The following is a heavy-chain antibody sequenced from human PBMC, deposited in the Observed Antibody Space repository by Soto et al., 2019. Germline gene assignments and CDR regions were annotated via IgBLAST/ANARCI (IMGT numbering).Heavy chain of an antibody. V-gene: IGHV3-11*01. CDR2: ISSSGSTI. CDR3: ARAFVNWSYYYGMDV. D-gene: IGHD1-20*01. CDR1: GFTFSDYY. J-gene: IGHJ6*02. Sequence: PGGSLRLSCAASGFTFSDYYMSWIRQAPGKGLEWVSYISSSGSTIYYADSVKGRFTISRDNAKNSLYLQMNSLRAEDTAVYYCARAFVNWSYYYGMDVWDQGTTVTVSS.